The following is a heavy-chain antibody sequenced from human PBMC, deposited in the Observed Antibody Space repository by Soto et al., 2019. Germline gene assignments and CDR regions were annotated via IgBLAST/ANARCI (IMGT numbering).Heavy chain of an antibody. CDR3: ARDRQYGFGDY. CDR2: INAGNGNT. CDR1: GFTFSSYA. V-gene: IGHV1-3*01. Sequence: QVRLVQSAIEVKKPGASVKVSCKSSGFTFSSYAFHWVRQAPGQRLEWMGWINAGNGNTKYSQKFQGRITLTRDTSATTAYMDLSSLESEDTAVYYCARDRQYGFGDYWGQGTLVTVSS. J-gene: IGHJ4*02. D-gene: IGHD3-10*01.